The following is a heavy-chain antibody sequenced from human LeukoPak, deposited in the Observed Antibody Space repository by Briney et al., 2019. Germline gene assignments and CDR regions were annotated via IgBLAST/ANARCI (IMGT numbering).Heavy chain of an antibody. V-gene: IGHV3-23*01. D-gene: IGHD5-24*01. CDR2: ISGGGSIT. CDR1: GFTFSNYA. Sequence: PGGSLRLSCADSGFTFSNYAKSWVRQAPGQGLEWVSTISGGGSITYSADSVKGRFTISRDNSKNTLYLQMNSLRADDTAVYYCARDLDDYNALPPFFQHWGQGTLVTVSS. J-gene: IGHJ1*01. CDR3: ARDLDDYNALPPFFQH.